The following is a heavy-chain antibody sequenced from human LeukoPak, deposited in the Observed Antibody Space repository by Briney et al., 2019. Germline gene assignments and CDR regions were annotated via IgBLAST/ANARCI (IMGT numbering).Heavy chain of an antibody. CDR3: ARHSSSWPLPENWFDP. CDR2: IVPIFGTA. Sequence: SVKVSCKASGGTFSSYAISWVRQAPGQGLEWMGGIVPIFGTANYAQKFQGRVTITADESTSTAYMELSSLRSEDTAVYYCARHSSSWPLPENWFDPWGQGTLVTVSS. CDR1: GGTFSSYA. J-gene: IGHJ5*02. D-gene: IGHD6-13*01. V-gene: IGHV1-69*13.